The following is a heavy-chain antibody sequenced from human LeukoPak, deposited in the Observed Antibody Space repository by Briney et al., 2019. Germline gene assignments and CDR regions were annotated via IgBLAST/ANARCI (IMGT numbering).Heavy chain of an antibody. Sequence: SETLSLTCTVSGGSISSYYWSWIRQPPGKGLEWIGYIYYSGSTNYNPSLKSRVTISVDTSKNQFSLKLSSVTAADTAVYYCPRDKGEWLPKYSLDYWGRGTLVTVSS. CDR3: PRDKGEWLPKYSLDY. CDR2: IYYSGST. V-gene: IGHV4-59*01. CDR1: GGSISSYY. D-gene: IGHD3-3*01. J-gene: IGHJ4*02.